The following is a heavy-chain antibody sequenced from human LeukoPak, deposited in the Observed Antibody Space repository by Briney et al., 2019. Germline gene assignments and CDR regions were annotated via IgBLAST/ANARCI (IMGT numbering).Heavy chain of an antibody. CDR3: ARGGYSSSSWHPRARQQYYFDY. CDR2: INHSGST. V-gene: IGHV4-34*01. J-gene: IGHJ4*02. CDR1: GGSFSGYY. D-gene: IGHD6-13*01. Sequence: SETLSLTCAVYGGSFSGYYWRWIRQPPGKGLEWIGEINHSGSTNYNPALKSRVTIFLDTSKNQFFLTLGSRPGADAAVYYCARGGYSSSSWHPRARQQYYFDYWGQETLVTVST.